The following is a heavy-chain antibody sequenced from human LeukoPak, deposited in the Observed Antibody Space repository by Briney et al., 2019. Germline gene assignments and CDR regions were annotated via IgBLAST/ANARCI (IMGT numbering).Heavy chain of an antibody. V-gene: IGHV4-59*08. J-gene: IGHJ2*01. CDR2: IYYSGST. Sequence: SETLSLTCSVSGGSISSYYWSWIRQPPGKRLEWIGYIYYSGSTNYNPSLKGRVTISVDTSNNQFSLKLTSVTAADTAVYYCARSSGWYWYFDLWGRGTLVTVSS. D-gene: IGHD6-19*01. CDR3: ARSSGWYWYFDL. CDR1: GGSISSYY.